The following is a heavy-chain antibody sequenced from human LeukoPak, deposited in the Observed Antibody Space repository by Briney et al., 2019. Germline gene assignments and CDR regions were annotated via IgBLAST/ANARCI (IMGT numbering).Heavy chain of an antibody. CDR1: GGSISSSLFH. Sequence: PSETLSLTCTVSGGSISSSLFHWGWIRQPPGKGLEWIGTIYFIGDTYYNPSLKSRVTISVDTSKNQFSLKLSSVTAADTAVYYCARETSQKGAHYMDVWGKGTTITISS. CDR3: ARETSQKGAHYMDV. J-gene: IGHJ6*03. V-gene: IGHV4-39*07. CDR2: IYFIGDT. D-gene: IGHD3-16*01.